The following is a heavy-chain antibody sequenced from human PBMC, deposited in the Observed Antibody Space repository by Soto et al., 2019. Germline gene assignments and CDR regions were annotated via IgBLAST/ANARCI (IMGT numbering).Heavy chain of an antibody. V-gene: IGHV3-7*03. CDR1: GFSFSSYW. D-gene: IGHD3-16*01. Sequence: PGGSLRLSCAASGFSFSSYWMTWVRQAPGKGLEWVANIIQDGREKYYVASVKGRFTISRDNGKNLLFLQMDSLTPDDTAVYYCAGDGVRNGAYNGWLDPWGQGTLVTVPS. CDR3: AGDGVRNGAYNGWLDP. CDR2: IIQDGREK. J-gene: IGHJ5*02.